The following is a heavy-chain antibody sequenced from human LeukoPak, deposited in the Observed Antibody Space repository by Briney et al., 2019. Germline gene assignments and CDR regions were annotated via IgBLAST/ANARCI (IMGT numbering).Heavy chain of an antibody. CDR3: ARETSQKGAHYMDV. V-gene: IGHV4-34*04. CDR1: GGSFSGYL. Sequence: SETLSLTCAVYGGSFSGYLWTWIRQSPGKGLEWIGEITSGGNRNDNPSLKSRATISVDTSKNQFSLKLSSVTAADTAVYYCARETSQKGAHYMDVWGKGTTVTISS. D-gene: IGHD3-16*01. J-gene: IGHJ6*03. CDR2: ITSGGNR.